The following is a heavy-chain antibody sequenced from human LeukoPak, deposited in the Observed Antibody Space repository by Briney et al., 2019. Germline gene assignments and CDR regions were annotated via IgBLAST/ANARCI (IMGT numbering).Heavy chain of an antibody. Sequence: GVCLRLSCAASGFTFSSCWMTWVRQAPGQGLEWVANIKEDGSAKYHVDSVKGRFTISRDNAKNSLYLQMNSLRVEDTAVYYCTRDTGCSGGACYSFYDYWGQGTLVTVSS. D-gene: IGHD2-21*01. CDR3: TRDTGCSGGACYSFYDY. V-gene: IGHV3-7*01. J-gene: IGHJ4*02. CDR1: GFTFSSCW. CDR2: IKEDGSAK.